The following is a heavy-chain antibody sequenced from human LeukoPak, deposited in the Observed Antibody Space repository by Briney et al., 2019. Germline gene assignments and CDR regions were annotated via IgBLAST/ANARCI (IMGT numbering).Heavy chain of an antibody. CDR1: GFTFSSYG. CDR2: ISNSGGST. CDR3: AKDGWLLNYFDY. V-gene: IGHV3-23*01. J-gene: IGHJ4*02. D-gene: IGHD5-12*01. Sequence: GGSLRLSCAASGFTFSSYGMSWVRQAPGKGLEWVSSISNSGGSTYYADSVKGRFTISRDNSRNTLYLQMNSLRAEDTAVYYCAKDGWLLNYFDYWGQGTLVTVSS.